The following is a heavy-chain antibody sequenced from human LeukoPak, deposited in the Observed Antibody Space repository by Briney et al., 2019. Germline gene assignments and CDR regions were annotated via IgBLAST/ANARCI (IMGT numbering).Heavy chain of an antibody. CDR1: GFDFSGFS. Sequence: PGGSLRLSCVVSGFDFSGFSMSWVRQAPGKGLEWVSYISSSGSTIYYADSVKGRFTISRDNAKNSLYLQMNSLRAEDTAVYYCAELGITMIGGVWGKGTTVTISS. CDR2: ISSSGSTI. J-gene: IGHJ6*04. CDR3: AELGITMIGGV. D-gene: IGHD3-10*02. V-gene: IGHV3-48*03.